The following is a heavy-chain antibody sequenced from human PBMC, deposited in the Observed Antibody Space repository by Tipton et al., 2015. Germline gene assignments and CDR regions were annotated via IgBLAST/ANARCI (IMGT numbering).Heavy chain of an antibody. CDR3: ARGVRGGITYSPYYLDY. D-gene: IGHD3-10*02. V-gene: IGHV4-31*03. CDR2: IYCSGST. Sequence: TLSLTCTVSGGSISSRGYYWNWIRQQPGKGLEWIGYIYCSGSTYYNPSLKSRLTISVDTSKNQFSLNLSSVTAADTAVYYCARGVRGGITYSPYYLDYWGQGTLVTVSS. J-gene: IGHJ4*02. CDR1: GGSISSRGYY.